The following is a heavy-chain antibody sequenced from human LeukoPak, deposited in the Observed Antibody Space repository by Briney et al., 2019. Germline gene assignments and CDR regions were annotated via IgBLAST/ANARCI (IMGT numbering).Heavy chain of an antibody. D-gene: IGHD6-19*01. CDR3: AKVRSSGWHEPYHYYGMDV. CDR2: ISPDGNKK. CDR1: GFTFNTHG. Sequence: GGSLRPSCTASGFTFNTHGMHWVRQVPGKGLEWVTLISPDGNKKYYADSVKGRFTISRDNSKNTVYLQMNSLKTEDTAIYYCAKVRSSGWHEPYHYYGMDVWGQGTTVIVSS. J-gene: IGHJ6*02. V-gene: IGHV3-30*18.